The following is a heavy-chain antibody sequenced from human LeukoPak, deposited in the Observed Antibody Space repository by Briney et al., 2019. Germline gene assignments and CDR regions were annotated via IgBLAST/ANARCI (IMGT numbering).Heavy chain of an antibody. CDR1: GGSISSGDYY. J-gene: IGHJ5*02. D-gene: IGHD3-22*01. CDR3: ARKQSSGYYLNWFDP. CDR2: IYHSGST. V-gene: IGHV4-30-4*01. Sequence: SQTLSLTCTVSGGSISSGDYYWSWIRQPPGKGLEWIGYIYHSGSTYYNPSLKSRVTISVDTSKNQFSLKLSSVTAADTAVYYCARKQSSGYYLNWFDPWGQGTLVTVSS.